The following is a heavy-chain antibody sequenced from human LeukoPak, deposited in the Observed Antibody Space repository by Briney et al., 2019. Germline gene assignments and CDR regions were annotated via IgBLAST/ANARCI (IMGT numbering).Heavy chain of an antibody. V-gene: IGHV4-59*01. CDR3: ARGSTSLGGFDP. CDR2: IYYSGST. CDR1: GGSFSGYY. D-gene: IGHD2-2*01. Sequence: SETLSLTCAVYGGSFSGYYWSWIRQPPGKGLEWIGYIYYSGSTNYNPSLKSRVTISVDTSKNQFSLRLSSVTAADTAVYYCARGSTSLGGFDPWGQGTLVTVSS. J-gene: IGHJ5*02.